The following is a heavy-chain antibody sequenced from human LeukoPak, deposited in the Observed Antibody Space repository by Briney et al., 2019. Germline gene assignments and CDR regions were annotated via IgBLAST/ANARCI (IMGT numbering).Heavy chain of an antibody. V-gene: IGHV4-39*07. CDR2: IYHTGNT. D-gene: IGHD6-13*01. J-gene: IGHJ4*02. CDR1: GDSISSSTFY. Sequence: SETLSLTCTVSGDSISSSTFYWGWIRQPPGKGPEWIGSIYHTGNTYYNPSLKARVTISVDTSKNQFSLNLSSVTAADTAVYYCARGLYIAAAQYGYWGQGTLVTVSS. CDR3: ARGLYIAAAQYGY.